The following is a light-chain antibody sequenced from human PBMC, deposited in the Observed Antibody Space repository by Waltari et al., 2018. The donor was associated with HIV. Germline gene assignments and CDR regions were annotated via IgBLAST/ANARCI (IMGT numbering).Light chain of an antibody. Sequence: QSALTQPPSASGSPGQSVTISCTGTSSHVGRYAYVSWYQQHPGKAPKLLIYEVNKPPSGVPDRFSGSKSGNTASLTVSGLQAEDEAEYSCTSYAGINPVAFGGGTKLTVL. CDR3: TSYAGINPVA. CDR1: SSHVGRYAY. J-gene: IGLJ2*01. CDR2: EVN. V-gene: IGLV2-8*01.